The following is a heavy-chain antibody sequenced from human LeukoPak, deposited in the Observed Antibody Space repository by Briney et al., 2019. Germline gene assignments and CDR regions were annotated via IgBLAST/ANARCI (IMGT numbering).Heavy chain of an antibody. CDR1: GFTFDDYA. Sequence: GGSLRLSCAASGFTFDDYAMHWVRQAPGKGLEWVSGISWNSGSIGYADSVKGRFTISRDNAKNSLYLQMNSLRAEDTALYYCARPRGYSSTGTGTGFGYWGQGTLVTVSS. V-gene: IGHV3-9*01. CDR2: ISWNSGSI. J-gene: IGHJ4*02. D-gene: IGHD6-13*01. CDR3: ARPRGYSSTGTGTGFGY.